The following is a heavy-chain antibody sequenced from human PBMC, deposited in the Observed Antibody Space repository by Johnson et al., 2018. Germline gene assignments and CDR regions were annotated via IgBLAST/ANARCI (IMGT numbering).Heavy chain of an antibody. J-gene: IGHJ1*01. D-gene: IGHD1-26*01. CDR2: INSDGSST. CDR1: GFPFSSYW. V-gene: IGHV3-74*01. CDR3: ARDSGGSYYGDFQH. Sequence: VQLLDSGGGLVHPGGSLRLSCAASGFPFSSYWMHWVRQAPGKGLVWVSRINSDGSSTSYADSVKGRFTISRDNAKNTLYLQMNSRRAEDTAVYYCARDSGGSYYGDFQHWGQGTLVTVSS.